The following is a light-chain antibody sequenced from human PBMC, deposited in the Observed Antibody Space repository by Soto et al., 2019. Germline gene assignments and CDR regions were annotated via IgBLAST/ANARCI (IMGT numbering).Light chain of an antibody. CDR1: QSLSSSY. V-gene: IGKV3D-20*02. Sequence: EIVLTQSPGTLSLSPGERATLSCRDSQSLSSSYLAWYQQKHGQAPRLXIYGTSIRETGIPDRFSGSGSGTEFTLTITRLEPEDFAVYYCQQRSNWTITFGQGTRLEIK. CDR3: QQRSNWTIT. CDR2: GTS. J-gene: IGKJ5*01.